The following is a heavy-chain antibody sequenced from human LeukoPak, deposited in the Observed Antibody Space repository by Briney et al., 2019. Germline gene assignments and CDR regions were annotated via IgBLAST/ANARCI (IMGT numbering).Heavy chain of an antibody. CDR1: GFTFSSYG. V-gene: IGHV3-30*02. CDR3: AKSVLVRGEAGYMDV. Sequence: GVSLRLSCAASGFTFSSYGMHWLRQAPGKGLEWVTFIRYGGSNKYYADSVKGRFTISRDNSKNTLYLQMNSLRAEDTAVYYCAKSVLVRGEAGYMDVWGKGTTVTISS. CDR2: IRYGGSNK. J-gene: IGHJ6*03. D-gene: IGHD3-10*01.